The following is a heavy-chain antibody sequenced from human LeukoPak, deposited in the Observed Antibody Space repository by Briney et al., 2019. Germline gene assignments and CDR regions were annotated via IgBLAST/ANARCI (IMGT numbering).Heavy chain of an antibody. Sequence: GGSLRLSCAASGFTFSIYAMSWVRQAPGKGLEWVSAISSSGGSTYYADSVKGRLTISRDKSKNTLNLQMNNLRAEDTAVYYCAKGPRGIVLSYFDSWGQGTLVTVSS. CDR3: AKGPRGIVLSYFDS. D-gene: IGHD2-8*01. CDR1: GFTFSIYA. J-gene: IGHJ4*02. CDR2: ISSSGGST. V-gene: IGHV3-23*01.